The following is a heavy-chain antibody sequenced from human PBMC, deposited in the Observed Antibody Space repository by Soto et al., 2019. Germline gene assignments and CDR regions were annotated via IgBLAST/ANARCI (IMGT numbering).Heavy chain of an antibody. D-gene: IGHD3-3*01. CDR1: GGSIGNNHS. V-gene: IGHV4-4*02. Sequence: QFQLQEPAQGLVKPSGTLSLPCAVSGGSIGNNHSWIWVGQPPGKGLGGFGEIYHSGTANYNPSLNSRVTISVDKSNNQFSLTLNSVTAADTAVYYCARRRITTFGVVITGYGMDVWGQGTTVTVSS. J-gene: IGHJ6*02. CDR2: IYHSGTA. CDR3: ARRRITTFGVVITGYGMDV.